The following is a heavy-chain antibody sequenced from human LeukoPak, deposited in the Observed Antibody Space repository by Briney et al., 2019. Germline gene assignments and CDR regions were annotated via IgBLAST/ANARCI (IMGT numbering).Heavy chain of an antibody. CDR3: AKDGGLLPDSPGD. CDR2: ISGSGNSP. D-gene: IGHD3-22*01. J-gene: IGHJ4*02. CDR1: GFAFSRYA. V-gene: IGHV3-23*01. Sequence: PGGSLRLSCAASGFAFSRYALTCVRQAPGKGLEWVSAISGSGNSPYYADSVEGRFTISRDNSKNTLYLQMNSLRADDTAVYYCAKDGGLLPDSPGDGGPGTLVTVSS.